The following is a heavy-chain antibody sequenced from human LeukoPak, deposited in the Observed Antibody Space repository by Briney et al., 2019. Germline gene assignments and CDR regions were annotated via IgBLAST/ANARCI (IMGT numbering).Heavy chain of an antibody. CDR1: GGSISSSSYF. V-gene: IGHV4-39*01. Sequence: SETLSLTCTVSGGSISSSSYFWGWIRQPPGKGLEWIGSIYYSGSTYCNPSLKSRVTISVDTSKNQFSLKLSSVTAADTAVYYCARHRMYYYDSSGRGVADAFDIWGQGTMVTVSS. CDR2: IYYSGST. D-gene: IGHD3-22*01. CDR3: ARHRMYYYDSSGRGVADAFDI. J-gene: IGHJ3*02.